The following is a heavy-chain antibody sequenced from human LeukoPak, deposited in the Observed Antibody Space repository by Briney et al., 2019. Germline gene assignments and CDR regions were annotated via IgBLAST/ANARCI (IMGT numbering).Heavy chain of an antibody. Sequence: ASVKVSCKASGYTFTIYYMHWVRQAPGQGLEWMGIINPSGGSTNYAQNFQGRVTMTRDTSTSTVYMELSSLRSEDTAVYYCARGEGGILAAPEDCWGQGTLVTVAS. J-gene: IGHJ4*02. CDR3: ARGEGGILAAPEDC. V-gene: IGHV1-46*01. CDR1: GYTFTIYY. D-gene: IGHD6-13*01. CDR2: INPSGGST.